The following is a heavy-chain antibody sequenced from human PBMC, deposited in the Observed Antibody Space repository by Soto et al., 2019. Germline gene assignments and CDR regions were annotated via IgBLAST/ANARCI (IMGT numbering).Heavy chain of an antibody. Sequence: GGSLRLSCAASGFSFSTHYMNWVRQSPGKGLEWVSSINRDSTVIYYADSVKGRFTISRDNARNSLSLQMNSLRAEDTAVYYCAKHPSKYCSGGSCYFDYWGQGTLVTVSS. J-gene: IGHJ4*02. CDR3: AKHPSKYCSGGSCYFDY. CDR1: GFSFSTHY. D-gene: IGHD2-15*01. V-gene: IGHV3-48*01. CDR2: INRDSTVI.